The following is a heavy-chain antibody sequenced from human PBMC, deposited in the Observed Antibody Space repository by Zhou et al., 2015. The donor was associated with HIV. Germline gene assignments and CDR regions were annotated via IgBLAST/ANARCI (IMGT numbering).Heavy chain of an antibody. Sequence: QVQLVQSGAEVKKPGASVKVSCKTSGYTFTSHGITWVRQAPGQGLEWMGGIIPIFGTANYAQKFQGRVTITADESTSTAYMELSSLRSEDTAVYYCARGWRAAAGYYYGMDVWGQGTTVTVSS. CDR3: ARGWRAAAGYYYGMDV. J-gene: IGHJ6*02. V-gene: IGHV1-69*13. CDR2: IIPIFGTA. CDR1: GYTFTSHG. D-gene: IGHD6-13*01.